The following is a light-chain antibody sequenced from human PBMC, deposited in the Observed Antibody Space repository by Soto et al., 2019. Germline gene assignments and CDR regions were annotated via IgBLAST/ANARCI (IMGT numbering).Light chain of an antibody. J-gene: IGLJ2*01. CDR3: CSYAGGVI. Sequence: QSALTQPASVSGSPGQSITISCTGTSSDVGSYNLVSWYQQHPGKAPELMIYEGTKRPSGVSNRFSGSKSGNTASLTISGLQAEDEADYYCCSYAGGVIFGGGTKLTVL. V-gene: IGLV2-23*01. CDR1: SSDVGSYNL. CDR2: EGT.